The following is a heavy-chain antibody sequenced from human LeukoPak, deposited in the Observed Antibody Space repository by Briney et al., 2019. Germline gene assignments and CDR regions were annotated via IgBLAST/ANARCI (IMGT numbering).Heavy chain of an antibody. V-gene: IGHV4-39*01. CDR1: GGSISSSSYY. Sequence: SETLSLTCTVSGGSISSSSYYWGWIRQPPGKGLEWIGSIYYSGSTYYNPSLKSRVTISVDTSKNQFSLKLSSVTAADTAVYYCAKAYGDFPGGIFDYWGQGTLVTVSS. J-gene: IGHJ4*02. D-gene: IGHD4-17*01. CDR2: IYYSGST. CDR3: AKAYGDFPGGIFDY.